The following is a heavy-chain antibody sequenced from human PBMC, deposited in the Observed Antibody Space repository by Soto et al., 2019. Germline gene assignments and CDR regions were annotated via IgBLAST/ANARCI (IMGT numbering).Heavy chain of an antibody. V-gene: IGHV4-59*01. CDR1: GGSISGYY. J-gene: IGHJ6*02. D-gene: IGHD6-13*01. CDR2: IYYSGNT. Sequence: PSETLSLTCTVSGGSISGYYWSWIRQPPGKGLEWIGYIYYSGNTNYNPSLKSRVTISVDTSKNQFSLKVSSVTAADTALYYCARTTIAAAATGYYAMDVWGQGTTVTVSS. CDR3: ARTTIAAAATGYYAMDV.